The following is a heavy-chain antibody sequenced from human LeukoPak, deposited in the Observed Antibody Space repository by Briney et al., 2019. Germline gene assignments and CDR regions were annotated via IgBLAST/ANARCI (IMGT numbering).Heavy chain of an antibody. V-gene: IGHV3-15*01. Sequence: SGGSLRLSCAASGFTFSNAWMSWVRQAPGNGLEWVGRIKSKTDGGTTDYAAPVKGRFTISRDASKNTLYAQMNSLKTEDTAVYYCTTDLLNYYGSGSSNFDYYYMDVWGKGTTVTVSS. J-gene: IGHJ6*03. CDR3: TTDLLNYYGSGSSNFDYYYMDV. CDR2: IKSKTDGGTT. D-gene: IGHD3-10*01. CDR1: GFTFSNAW.